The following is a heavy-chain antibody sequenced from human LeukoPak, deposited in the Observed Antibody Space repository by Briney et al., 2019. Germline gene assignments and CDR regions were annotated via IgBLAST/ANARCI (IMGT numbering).Heavy chain of an antibody. CDR2: VNPSGRST. Sequence: ASVKVPCKASGYTFTSNHIHWVRQAPGQGLEWMGIVNPSGRSTNYAHNFQGRVTMTSDTSTSTVYMELRSLRSEDTAVYYCAREQGQVPGPLVVAGTYYFDYWGQGTLVTVSS. V-gene: IGHV1-46*01. CDR3: AREQGQVPGPLVVAGTYYFDY. D-gene: IGHD2-15*01. J-gene: IGHJ4*02. CDR1: GYTFTSNH.